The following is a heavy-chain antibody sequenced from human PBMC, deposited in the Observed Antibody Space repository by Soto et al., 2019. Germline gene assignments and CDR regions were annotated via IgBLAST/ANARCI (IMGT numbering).Heavy chain of an antibody. V-gene: IGHV4-39*01. J-gene: IGHJ5*02. D-gene: IGHD3-9*01. CDR1: GGSISSISYY. CDR2: IYYSGST. CDR3: ARHTRFRTFFWFDP. Sequence: PEETLSLTCTVSGGSISSISYYWGWIRQPPGKGLEWIGSIYYSGSTYYNPSLKSRVTISVDTSKNQFSLKLSSVTAADTAVYYCARHTRFRTFFWFDPWGQGTLVTVSS.